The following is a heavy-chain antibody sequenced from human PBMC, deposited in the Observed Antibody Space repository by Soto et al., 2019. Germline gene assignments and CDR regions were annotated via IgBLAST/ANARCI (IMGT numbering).Heavy chain of an antibody. CDR1: GYAFTSYG. D-gene: IGHD1-26*01. CDR2: ISAYNGNT. CDR3: ARDLGGTYYYGMDV. Sequence: EASLKISCKTAGYAFTSYGGSWGRKDPGQGLEWMGWISAYNGNTNYAQKLHGRVTVTTDTSTSTAYMELRSLRSDDTAVYYCARDLGGTYYYGMDVWGQGTTVTRSS. J-gene: IGHJ6*02. V-gene: IGHV1-18*01.